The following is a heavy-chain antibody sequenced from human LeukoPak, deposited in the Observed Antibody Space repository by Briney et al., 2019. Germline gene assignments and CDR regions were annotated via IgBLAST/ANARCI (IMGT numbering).Heavy chain of an antibody. CDR3: ARGRDIAAAGGQTPNWFDP. CDR1: GGSISSNSYY. CDR2: IYYSGSA. Sequence: SETLSLTCTVSGGSISSNSYYWGWIRQPPGKGLECVASIYYSGSAYYNPSLKSRVIISVDTSKNQFSLKLSSVTAADTAVYYCARGRDIAAAGGQTPNWFDPWGQGTLVTVSS. V-gene: IGHV4-39*01. D-gene: IGHD6-13*01. J-gene: IGHJ5*02.